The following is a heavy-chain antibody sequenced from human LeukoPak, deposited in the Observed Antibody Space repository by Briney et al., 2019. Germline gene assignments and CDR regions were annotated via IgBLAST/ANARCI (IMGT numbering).Heavy chain of an antibody. CDR3: ARDYGDYAFDS. Sequence: SETLSLTCSVSGGSISSSNYYWGWIRQPPGQGLDWIGNIYYSGSTYYNPSLKSRVTISVDTSKNQFSLKLTSVTAADTAVYYCARDYGDYAFDSWGQGTLVTVSS. D-gene: IGHD4-17*01. CDR1: GGSISSSNYY. V-gene: IGHV4-39*02. CDR2: IYYSGST. J-gene: IGHJ4*02.